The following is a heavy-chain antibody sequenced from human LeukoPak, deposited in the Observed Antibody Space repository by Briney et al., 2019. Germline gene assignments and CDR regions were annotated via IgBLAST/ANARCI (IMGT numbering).Heavy chain of an antibody. CDR3: ARGRISMVRGVIKNYFDY. V-gene: IGHV4-34*01. D-gene: IGHD3-10*01. Sequence: SETLSLTCAVYGGSFSDYYWSWIRQPPGKGLEWIGEINHSGSTNYNPSLKSRVTISVDTSKNQFSLKLSSVTAADTAVYYCARGRISMVRGVIKNYFDYWGQGTLVTVSS. CDR1: GGSFSDYY. CDR2: INHSGST. J-gene: IGHJ4*02.